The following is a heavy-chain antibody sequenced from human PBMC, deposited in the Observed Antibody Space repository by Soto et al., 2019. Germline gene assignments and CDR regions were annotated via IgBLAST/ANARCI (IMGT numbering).Heavy chain of an antibody. J-gene: IGHJ1*01. CDR3: ARLGRWLKTEYFQY. V-gene: IGHV4-39*01. D-gene: IGHD5-12*01. CDR1: GGSISSSSSY. Sequence: SETLSLTCTVSGGSISSSSSYWAWIRQPPGKGLEWIGNIYYTGTANYNPSLQSRLTISVDSSKNQFSLRLSSVTAADTAIYYCARLGRWLKTEYFQYWGQGALVTVSS. CDR2: IYYTGTA.